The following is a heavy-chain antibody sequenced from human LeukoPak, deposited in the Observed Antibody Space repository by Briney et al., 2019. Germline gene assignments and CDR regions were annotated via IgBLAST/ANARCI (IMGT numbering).Heavy chain of an antibody. CDR2: IHYSGST. CDR1: GGSISGYY. V-gene: IGHV4-59*01. J-gene: IGHJ4*02. CDR3: ARYGSGSYHFDY. Sequence: PSETLSLTCTVSGGSISGYYWIWIRQPPGKGLEWIGFIHYSGSTNYNPSLKSRVTISVDTSKNQFSLKLSSLTAADTAVYYCARYGSGSYHFDYWGQGTLVTVSS. D-gene: IGHD3-10*01.